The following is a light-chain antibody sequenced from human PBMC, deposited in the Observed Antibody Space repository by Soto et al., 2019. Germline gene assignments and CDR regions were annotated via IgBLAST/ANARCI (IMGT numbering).Light chain of an antibody. CDR3: QHYNSYSEA. V-gene: IGKV1D-16*01. J-gene: IGKJ1*01. Sequence: DIQMTQSPSSVSASVGDIVTVTCRASQDISRWLVWYQQKPGKAPKLLIYAASTLRSGVPSRFSGSGSGKNFSLSISSLQSEDFATYYCQHYNSYSEAFGQGTKVDIK. CDR2: AAS. CDR1: QDISRW.